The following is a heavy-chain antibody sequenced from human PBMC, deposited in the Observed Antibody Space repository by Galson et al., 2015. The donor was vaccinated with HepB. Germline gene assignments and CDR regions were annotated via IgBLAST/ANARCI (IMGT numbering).Heavy chain of an antibody. Sequence: SLRLSCAASGFTFSSYAMSWVRQAPGKGLEWVSAISGSGGSAYYADSVKGRFTISRDNSKNTLYLQMNSLRAEDTAVYYCAKDGTSLENDYGDYAYYYYGMDVWGQGTTVTVSS. CDR2: ISGSGGSA. V-gene: IGHV3-23*01. J-gene: IGHJ6*02. D-gene: IGHD4-17*01. CDR1: GFTFSSYA. CDR3: AKDGTSLENDYGDYAYYYYGMDV.